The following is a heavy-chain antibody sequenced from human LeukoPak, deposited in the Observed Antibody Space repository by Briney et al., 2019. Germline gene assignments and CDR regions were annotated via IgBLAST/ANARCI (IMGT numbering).Heavy chain of an antibody. CDR1: GGTFSSYA. J-gene: IGHJ4*02. D-gene: IGHD4-11*01. V-gene: IGHV1-69*01. CDR3: AIATVATTRTWGY. Sequence: ASVKVSCKASGGTFSSYAISWVRQAPGQGLEWMGGVIPIFGTANYAQKFQGRVTITADESTSTAYMELSSLRSEDTAVYYCAIATVATTRTWGYWGQGTLVTVSS. CDR2: VIPIFGTA.